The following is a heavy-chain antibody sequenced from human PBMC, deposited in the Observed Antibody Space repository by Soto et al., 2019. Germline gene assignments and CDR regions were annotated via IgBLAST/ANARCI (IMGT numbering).Heavy chain of an antibody. J-gene: IGHJ6*02. CDR1: GVSVSSGTYY. CDR3: RGTPSPPLSSPYIPRHYYYYGLDV. Sequence: SETLSLTCSVSGVSVSSGTYYWSWIRQPPGKGLEWIGYIYDSGITNYTPSLKSRVTMSVDTSKNQLSLKLSSVTAADTAVYYGRGTPSPPLSSPYIPRHYYYYGLDVWGQGTAVTVSS. V-gene: IGHV4-61*01. CDR2: IYDSGIT. D-gene: IGHD3-10*01.